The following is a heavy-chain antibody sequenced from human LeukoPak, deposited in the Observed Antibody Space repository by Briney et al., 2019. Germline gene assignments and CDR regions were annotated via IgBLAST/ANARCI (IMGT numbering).Heavy chain of an antibody. CDR2: ISYDGSNK. Sequence: GGSLRLSCAASGFTFSYYGMHWVRQAPGKGLEWVAVISYDGSNKYYADSVKGRFTISRDNSKNTLYLQMNSLRAEDTAVYYCARDRFDYWGQGTLATVSS. V-gene: IGHV3-30*19. J-gene: IGHJ4*02. CDR1: GFTFSYYG. CDR3: ARDRFDY.